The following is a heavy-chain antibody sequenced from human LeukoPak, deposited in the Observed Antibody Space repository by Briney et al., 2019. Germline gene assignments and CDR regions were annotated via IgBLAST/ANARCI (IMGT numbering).Heavy chain of an antibody. D-gene: IGHD3-22*01. CDR3: ARARSPYYYDSSGYYNFDY. CDR1: GYTFTSYY. V-gene: IGHV1-46*01. J-gene: IGHJ4*02. CDR2: INPSGGST. Sequence: ASVKVSCKASGYTFTSYYMHWVRQAPGQGLEWMGIINPSGGSTSYAQKFQGRVTITADESTSTAYMELSSLRSEDTAVYYCARARSPYYYDSSGYYNFDYWGQGTLVTVSS.